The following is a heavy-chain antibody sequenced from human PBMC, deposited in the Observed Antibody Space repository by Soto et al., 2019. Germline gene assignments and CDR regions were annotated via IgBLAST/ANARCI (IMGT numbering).Heavy chain of an antibody. Sequence: PSETLSLTCTVSGGSISSYYWSWIRQPPGKGLEWIGYIYYSGSTNYNPSLKSRVTISVDTSKNQFSLKLSSVNAADTAVYYCARAPDYRGVAAGIFDYWGQGTLVTVSS. CDR3: ARAPDYRGVAAGIFDY. D-gene: IGHD6-13*01. V-gene: IGHV4-59*01. J-gene: IGHJ4*02. CDR1: GGSISSYY. CDR2: IYYSGST.